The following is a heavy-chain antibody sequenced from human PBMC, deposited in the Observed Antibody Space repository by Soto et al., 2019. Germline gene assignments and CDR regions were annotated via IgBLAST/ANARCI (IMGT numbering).Heavy chain of an antibody. D-gene: IGHD5-18*01. V-gene: IGHV3-30*02. CDR2: IRYDRSNK. CDR3: AKDMGTPRVEADTAMSEAPEYYYYGMGV. J-gene: IGHJ6*02. CDR1: GFTFSSYG. Sequence: GGSPRLSCAASGFTFSSYGMHWVCQAPSKGLEWVAVIRYDRSNKYYADSVKGRFTISRDNSKNSLYLQMNSLRTEDTALYYCAKDMGTPRVEADTAMSEAPEYYYYGMGVSGQGTTVTVSS.